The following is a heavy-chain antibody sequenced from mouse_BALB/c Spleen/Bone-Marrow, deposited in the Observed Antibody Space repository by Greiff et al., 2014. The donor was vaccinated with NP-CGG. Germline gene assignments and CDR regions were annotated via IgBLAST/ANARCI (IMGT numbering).Heavy chain of an antibody. D-gene: IGHD2-14*01. CDR1: GFTFSSYY. J-gene: IGHJ2*01. CDR2: INSNGGST. Sequence: EVKLVESGGGLVKLGGSLKFSCAASGFTFSSYYMSWVRQTPEKRLELVAAINSNGGSTYYPDTVKGRFTISRDNAKNTLYLQMSSLKSEDTALYHCARQGYPYFDYWGQGTTLTVSS. CDR3: ARQGYPYFDY. V-gene: IGHV5-6-2*01.